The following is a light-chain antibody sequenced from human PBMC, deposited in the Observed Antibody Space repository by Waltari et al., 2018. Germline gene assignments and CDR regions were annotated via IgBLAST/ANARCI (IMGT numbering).Light chain of an antibody. J-gene: IGKJ3*01. Sequence: ETVLTQSPATLSLSPGERATFSCRASQSVDNYLAWYQQKPGQAPRLLIYDASNRATGIPARFSGSGSGTDFTLTISSLEPEDFAVYYCQHSYSTPPFTFGPGTKVDIK. CDR2: DAS. V-gene: IGKV3-11*01. CDR1: QSVDNY. CDR3: QHSYSTPPFT.